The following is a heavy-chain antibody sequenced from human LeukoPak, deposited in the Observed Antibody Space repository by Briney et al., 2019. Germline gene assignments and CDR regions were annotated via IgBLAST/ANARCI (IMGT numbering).Heavy chain of an antibody. CDR1: GNSISSSSYY. D-gene: IGHD3-16*01. CDR2: INYYGKT. V-gene: IGHV4-39*07. CDR3: GRSAGFVHFDH. Sequence: SPSETLSLTCTVSGNSISSSSYYWVWIRQPPGEGLEWIGSINYYGKTYYNPSVKSRVTISVDTSKNQFSLMVRSVTAADTAVYYCGRSAGFVHFDHWGQGTLVTVTS. J-gene: IGHJ4*02.